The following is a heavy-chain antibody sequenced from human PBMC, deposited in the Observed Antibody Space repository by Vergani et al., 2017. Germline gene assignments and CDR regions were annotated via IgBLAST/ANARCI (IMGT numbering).Heavy chain of an antibody. CDR3: AKDESVLRFWEWNYYYYGMDV. D-gene: IGHD3-3*01. CDR2: ISYDGSNK. V-gene: IGHV3-30*18. J-gene: IGHJ6*02. Sequence: QVQLVESGGGVVQPGRSLRLSCAASGFTFSSYGMHWVRQAPGKGLEWVAVISYDGSNKYYADSVKGRFTSSIDNSKNTLYLQMNSLRAEDTAVYYCAKDESVLRFWEWNYYYYGMDVWGQGTTVTVSS. CDR1: GFTFSSYG.